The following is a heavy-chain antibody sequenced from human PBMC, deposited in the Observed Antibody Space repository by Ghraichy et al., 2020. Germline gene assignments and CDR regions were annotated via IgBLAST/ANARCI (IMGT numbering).Heavy chain of an antibody. D-gene: IGHD6-19*01. CDR3: ARTIRGIPRLTKGGNSSGWYESNWFDP. CDR2: TYYRSKWYN. V-gene: IGHV6-1*01. CDR1: GDSVSSNSAA. J-gene: IGHJ5*02. Sequence: SQTLSLTCAISGDSVSSNSAAWNWIRQSPSRGLEWLGRTYYRSKWYNDYAVSVKSRITINPDTSKNQFSLQLNSVTPEDTAGYYCARTIRGIPRLTKGGNSSGWYESNWFDPWGQGTLVTVSS.